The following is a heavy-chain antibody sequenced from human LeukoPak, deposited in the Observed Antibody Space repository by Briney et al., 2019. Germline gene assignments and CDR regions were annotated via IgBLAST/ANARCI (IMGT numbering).Heavy chain of an antibody. D-gene: IGHD1-26*01. CDR3: ARASGSYWWFDS. Sequence: ASVKVSCKASGFTFTGYYLHWVRQAPGQGLEWMGCVNPNSGDTNYAQKFQGSVTMTRDTSISTVYMELSRLRSDDTAVYYCARASGSYWWFDSWGQGTLVTVSS. V-gene: IGHV1-2*02. J-gene: IGHJ5*01. CDR2: VNPNSGDT. CDR1: GFTFTGYY.